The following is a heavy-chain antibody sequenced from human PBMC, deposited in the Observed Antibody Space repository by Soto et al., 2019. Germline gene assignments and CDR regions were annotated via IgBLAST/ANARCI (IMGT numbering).Heavy chain of an antibody. J-gene: IGHJ3*02. Sequence: QLQLQESGSGLVKPSQTLSLTCAVSGGSISSGGYSWSWIRQPPGKGLEWIGYIYHSGSTYYNPSLKSRVTISVDRSKHQFFLKLSSVTAADTAVYYCARDTRSASGHAFDIWGQGTMVTVSS. D-gene: IGHD1-1*01. CDR3: ARDTRSASGHAFDI. V-gene: IGHV4-30-2*01. CDR1: GGSISSGGYS. CDR2: IYHSGST.